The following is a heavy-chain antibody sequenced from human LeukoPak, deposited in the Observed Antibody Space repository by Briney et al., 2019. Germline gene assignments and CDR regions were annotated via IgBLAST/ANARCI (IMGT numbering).Heavy chain of an antibody. CDR3: TSPNLRYSGYDLRVTPDY. CDR1: GFTFSTFD. V-gene: IGHV3-49*03. D-gene: IGHD5-12*01. Sequence: GGSLRLSCAASGFTFSTFDMNWLRQAPGKGLDGVGFISSKAYGGTTEYAASVKGRFTISRDDSKSIAYLQMNNLKTEDTAVYYCTSPNLRYSGYDLRVTPDYWGQGTLVTVSS. J-gene: IGHJ4*02. CDR2: ISSKAYGGTT.